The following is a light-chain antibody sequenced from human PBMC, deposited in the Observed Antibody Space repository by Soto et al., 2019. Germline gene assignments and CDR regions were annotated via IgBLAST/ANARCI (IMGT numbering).Light chain of an antibody. Sequence: EIVLTQSPGTLSLSPGERATLSCRASPSVSSSYLAWYQQKPGQAPRLLIYGASSRATGIPDRFSGSGSGTYVTLTISRLEPEDFAVYYCQQSGRSPITFGHGTLLEIK. CDR2: GAS. CDR3: QQSGRSPIT. CDR1: PSVSSSY. J-gene: IGKJ5*01. V-gene: IGKV3-20*01.